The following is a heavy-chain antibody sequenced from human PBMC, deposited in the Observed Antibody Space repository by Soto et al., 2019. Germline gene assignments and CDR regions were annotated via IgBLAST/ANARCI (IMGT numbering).Heavy chain of an antibody. D-gene: IGHD2-15*01. CDR2: IDPDVSLT. CDR3: ATQLYACATGPNMQHYLDY. J-gene: IGHJ4*01. CDR1: GYSFAGYW. V-gene: IGHV5-10-1*01. Sequence: VESVTMSCKGSGYSFAGYWITWVRQKPGKGLEWMWGIDPDVSLTYYSPSFRGHVTISATKAIPTVFLQWRSLRPSGTPMYSCATQLYACATGPNMQHYLDYLDPETSDTISS.